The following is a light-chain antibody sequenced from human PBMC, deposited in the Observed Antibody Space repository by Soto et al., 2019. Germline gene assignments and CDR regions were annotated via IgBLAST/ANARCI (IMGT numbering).Light chain of an antibody. CDR1: SSDVGGYGY. J-gene: IGLJ1*01. Sequence: QSVLTQPASVSGSPGQSIAISCTGTSSDVGGYGYVSWYQQQPDKAPKLMIYEVTKRPSGVSNRFSGSKSGNTASLTISGLQAEDEADYYCSSHTSGSTRVFGTGTKVTVL. V-gene: IGLV2-14*01. CDR2: EVT. CDR3: SSHTSGSTRV.